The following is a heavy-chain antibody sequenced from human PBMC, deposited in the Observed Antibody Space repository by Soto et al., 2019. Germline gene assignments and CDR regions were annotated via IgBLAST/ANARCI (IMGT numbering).Heavy chain of an antibody. CDR3: ARDLAPYYSSSWYGEEYYYYMDV. J-gene: IGHJ6*03. Sequence: GASVKVSCKASGYTFTSYGISWVRQAPGQGLEWMGWISAYNGNTNYAQKLQGRDTMTTDTSTSTAYMELRSLRSDDTAVYYCARDLAPYYSSSWYGEEYYYYMDVWGKGTTVTVSS. CDR2: ISAYNGNT. V-gene: IGHV1-18*01. CDR1: GYTFTSYG. D-gene: IGHD6-13*01.